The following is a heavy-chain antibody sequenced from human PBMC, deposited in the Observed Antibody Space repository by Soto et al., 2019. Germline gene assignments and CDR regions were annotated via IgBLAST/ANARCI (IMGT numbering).Heavy chain of an antibody. CDR3: AKLRRLVGGNFDY. J-gene: IGHJ4*02. CDR2: ISGSGGST. Sequence: PGGSLRLSCAASGFTFSSYAMSWVRQAPGKGLEWVSAISGSGGSTYYADSVKGRFTISRDNSKNTLYLQMNSLRAEDTAAYYCAKLRRLVGGNFDYWGQGTLVTSPQ. V-gene: IGHV3-23*01. D-gene: IGHD3-16*01. CDR1: GFTFSSYA.